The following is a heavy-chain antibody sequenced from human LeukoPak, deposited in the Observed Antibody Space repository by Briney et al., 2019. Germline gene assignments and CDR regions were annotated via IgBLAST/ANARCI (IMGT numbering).Heavy chain of an antibody. D-gene: IGHD6-19*01. CDR2: MNPNSGNT. CDR1: GYTFTSYD. Sequence: ASVKVSCKASGYTFTSYDINWVRQATGQGLEWMGWMNPNSGNTGYAQKFQGRVTMTRNTSISTAYIELSSLRSEDTAVYYCARGIRGSIAVAAPNWFDPWGQGTLVTVSS. CDR3: ARGIRGSIAVAAPNWFDP. J-gene: IGHJ5*02. V-gene: IGHV1-8*01.